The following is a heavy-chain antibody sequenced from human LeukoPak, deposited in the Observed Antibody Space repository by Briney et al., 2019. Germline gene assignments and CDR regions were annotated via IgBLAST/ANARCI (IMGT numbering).Heavy chain of an antibody. D-gene: IGHD3-10*01. J-gene: IGHJ4*02. CDR1: GGTFSSYA. CDR3: APITMVRGVIIKEDY. V-gene: IGHV1-69*06. Sequence: GASVKLSCKASGGTFSSYAISWVRQAPGQGLEWMGGIIPIFGTANYAQKFQGRVTITADKSTSTAYMELSSLRSEDTAVYYCAPITMVRGVIIKEDYWGQGTLVTVSS. CDR2: IIPIFGTA.